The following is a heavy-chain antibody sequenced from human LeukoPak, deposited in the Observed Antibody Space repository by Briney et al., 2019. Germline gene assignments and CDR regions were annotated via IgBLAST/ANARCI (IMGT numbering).Heavy chain of an antibody. CDR1: GGTFSSYA. CDR3: ARDVDSGALDY. Sequence: GASVKVSCKASGGTFSSYAISWVRQAPGQGLEWMGWINPNSGGTNYAQKFQGRVTMTRDTSISTAYMELSRLRSDDTAVYYCARDVDSGALDYWGQGTLVTVSS. CDR2: INPNSGGT. V-gene: IGHV1-2*02. D-gene: IGHD1-26*01. J-gene: IGHJ4*02.